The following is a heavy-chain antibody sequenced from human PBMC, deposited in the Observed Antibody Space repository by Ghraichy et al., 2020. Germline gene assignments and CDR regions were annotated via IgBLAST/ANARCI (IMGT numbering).Heavy chain of an antibody. CDR2: IYHSGST. V-gene: IGHV4-38-2*02. J-gene: IGHJ5*02. CDR3: ARDIKVPYWFDP. CDR1: GYSISSGYY. Sequence: LETLSLTCTVSGYSISSGYYWGWIRQPPGKGLEWIGSIYHSGSTYYNPSLKSRVTISVDTSKNQFSLKLSSVTAADTAVYYCARDIKVPYWFDPWGQGTLVTVSS. D-gene: IGHD1-1*01.